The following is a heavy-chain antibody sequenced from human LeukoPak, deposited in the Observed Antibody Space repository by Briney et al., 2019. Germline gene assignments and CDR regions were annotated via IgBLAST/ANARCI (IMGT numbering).Heavy chain of an antibody. CDR3: ARHYYDSSGYQSPIDY. CDR1: GGSISSYY. CDR2: IYYSGST. V-gene: IGHV4-59*08. D-gene: IGHD3-22*01. Sequence: SETLSLTCTVSGGSISSYYWSWFRQPPGEGLEWIGYIYYSGSTNYNPSLKSRVTISVDTSKNQFSLKLSSVTAADTAVYYCARHYYDSSGYQSPIDYWGQGTLVTVSS. J-gene: IGHJ4*02.